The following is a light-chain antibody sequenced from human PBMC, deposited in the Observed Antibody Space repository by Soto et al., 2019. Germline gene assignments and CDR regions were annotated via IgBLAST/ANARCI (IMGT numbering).Light chain of an antibody. Sequence: EIMMTQSPATLSVSPGERATLSCRASQSVSSNLAWYQQKPDQAPRLLMYGASTRATGIPARFSGSGSGTEFTLTISSLQSEDFAVYYCQQYNGWPRTFGQGTKVEI. V-gene: IGKV3-15*01. CDR2: GAS. J-gene: IGKJ1*01. CDR1: QSVSSN. CDR3: QQYNGWPRT.